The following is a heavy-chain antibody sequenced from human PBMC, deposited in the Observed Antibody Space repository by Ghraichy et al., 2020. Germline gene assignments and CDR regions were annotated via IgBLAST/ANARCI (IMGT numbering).Heavy chain of an antibody. CDR1: GYTFSNFN. CDR2: LYPSGGAT. CDR3: ARDHGSGSFSFDY. V-gene: IGHV1-46*01. Sequence: VKVSCRTSGYTFSNFNIHWVRQVPGQGLEWMAILYPSGGATKYPQKFQGRVTVTRDRSTSTVYMELSRLTSDDTAVYYCARDHGSGSFSFDYWGQGSLVTVSS. J-gene: IGHJ4*02. D-gene: IGHD6-13*01.